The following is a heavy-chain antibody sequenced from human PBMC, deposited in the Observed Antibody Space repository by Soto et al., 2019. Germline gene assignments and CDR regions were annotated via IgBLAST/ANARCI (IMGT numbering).Heavy chain of an antibody. CDR2: IKQDGSEK. CDR1: GFTFSSYW. V-gene: IGHV3-7*01. CDR3: ARVFLGIERVKLGAFDI. Sequence: GGSLRLSCAASGFTFSSYWMSWVRQAPGKGLEWVANIKQDGSEKYYVDSVKGRFTISRDNAKNSLYLQMNSLRAEDTAVYYCARVFLGIERVKLGAFDIWGQGTMVTVSS. J-gene: IGHJ3*02. D-gene: IGHD7-27*01.